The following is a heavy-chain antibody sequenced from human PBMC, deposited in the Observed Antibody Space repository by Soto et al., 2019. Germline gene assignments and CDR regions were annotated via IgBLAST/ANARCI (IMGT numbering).Heavy chain of an antibody. CDR1: GGTFSSYA. CDR2: IIPIFGTA. CDR3: VVHSTRIAVADPVYYFDY. V-gene: IGHV1-69*13. Sequence: SVKVSCKDYGGTFSSYAISWVRQAPGQALEWMGGIIPIFGTANYAQKFQGRVTITADESTSTAYMELSSLRSEDTAVYYCVVHSTRIAVADPVYYFDYWGQGTLVTVSS. D-gene: IGHD6-19*01. J-gene: IGHJ4*02.